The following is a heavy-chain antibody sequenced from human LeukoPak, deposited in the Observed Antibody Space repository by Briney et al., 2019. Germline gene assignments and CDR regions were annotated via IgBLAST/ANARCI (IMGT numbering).Heavy chain of an antibody. CDR1: GFTFSSYW. V-gene: IGHV3-7*01. CDR2: IKQDGSEK. CDR3: ARALGSYFDSSGYQVDY. J-gene: IGHJ4*02. D-gene: IGHD3-22*01. Sequence: GGSLRLSCAASGFTFSSYWMSWVRQAPGKGLEWVANIKQDGSEKYFVDSVKGRFTISRDNAKNSLFLQMNSLRVEDTAVYYCARALGSYFDSSGYQVDYWGQGTLVTVSS.